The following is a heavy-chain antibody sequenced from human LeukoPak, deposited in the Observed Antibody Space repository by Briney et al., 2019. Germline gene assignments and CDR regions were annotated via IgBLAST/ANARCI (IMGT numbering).Heavy chain of an antibody. D-gene: IGHD3-22*01. CDR3: ARNMIRDSHFDY. J-gene: IGHJ4*02. V-gene: IGHV1-2*02. Sequence: ASVKVSCKASGYTFTGYYMHWVRQAPGQGLEWMGWINPNSGGTNYAQKFQGRVTMTRDTSISTAYMELSRLRSDDTAVYYCARNMIRDSHFDYWGQGTLVTVSS. CDR1: GYTFTGYY. CDR2: INPNSGGT.